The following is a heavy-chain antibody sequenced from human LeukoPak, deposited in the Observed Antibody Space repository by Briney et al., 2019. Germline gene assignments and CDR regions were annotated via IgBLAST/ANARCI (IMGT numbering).Heavy chain of an antibody. V-gene: IGHV3-21*01. D-gene: IGHD6-13*01. J-gene: IGHJ6*02. CDR3: ARDGRDSSSKDYGMDV. Sequence: GGSLRLSCAASGFTSSSYSMNWVRQAPGKGLEWVSSISSSSSYIYYADSVKGRFTISRDNAKNSLYLQMNSLRAEDTAVYYCARDGRDSSSKDYGMDVWGQGTTVTVSS. CDR2: ISSSSSYI. CDR1: GFTSSSYS.